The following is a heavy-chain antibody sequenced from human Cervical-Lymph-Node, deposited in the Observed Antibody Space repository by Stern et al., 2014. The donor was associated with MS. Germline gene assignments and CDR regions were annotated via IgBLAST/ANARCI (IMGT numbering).Heavy chain of an antibody. CDR1: GGSISSGDYY. V-gene: IGHV4-30-4*01. J-gene: IGHJ3*02. D-gene: IGHD2-2*01. CDR2: IYYSGRT. CDR3: ARDWDYCSSTSCYRYAFDI. Sequence: QVQLQESGPGLVKPSQTLSLTCTVSGGSISSGDYYWSWIRQPPGKGLEWIGYIYYSGRTYYNPSLKSRVTISGDTSKNQFSLKLSSVTAADTAVYYCARDWDYCSSTSCYRYAFDIWGQGTMVTVSS.